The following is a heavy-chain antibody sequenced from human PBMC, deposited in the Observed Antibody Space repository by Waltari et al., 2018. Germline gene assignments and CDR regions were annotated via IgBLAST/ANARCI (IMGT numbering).Heavy chain of an antibody. CDR2: IRSKAYGGTT. V-gene: IGHV3-49*04. CDR1: GFTFGDYA. CDR3: TRGPWGSGSYYNFDY. D-gene: IGHD3-10*01. Sequence: EVQLVESGGGLVQPGRSLRLSCTASGFTFGDYAMSWVRQAPGKGLEWVGCIRSKAYGGTTEYAASVKGRFTISRDDSKSIAYLQMNSLKTEDTAVYYCTRGPWGSGSYYNFDYWGQGTLVTVSS. J-gene: IGHJ4*02.